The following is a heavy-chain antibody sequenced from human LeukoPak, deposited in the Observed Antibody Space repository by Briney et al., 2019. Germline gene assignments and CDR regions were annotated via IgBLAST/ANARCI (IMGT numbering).Heavy chain of an antibody. CDR1: GFTFSSYW. J-gene: IGHJ4*02. D-gene: IGHD3-22*01. Sequence: GGSLRLSCAASGFTFSSYWMTWVRQAPGKGLEWVANIGEDGSETYYGDSVKGRFTISRDNAKNSLYLQMNSLRAEDTAVYYCAKLGKVASYYYDPLIDYWGQGTLVTVSS. CDR3: AKLGKVASYYYDPLIDY. V-gene: IGHV3-7*01. CDR2: IGEDGSET.